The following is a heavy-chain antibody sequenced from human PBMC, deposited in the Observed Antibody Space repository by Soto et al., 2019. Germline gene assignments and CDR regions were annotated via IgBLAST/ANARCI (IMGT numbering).Heavy chain of an antibody. D-gene: IGHD4-17*01. Sequence: GASVKVSCKASGYTFNTYGITWVRQAPGQGLEWMGWINPYNGNTKFAQKLQDRVTMTTATSTSTAYMELAGLRSDDTAVYYCARGCIAVTTHLCYWGQGTLVTVSS. CDR1: GYTFNTYG. V-gene: IGHV1-18*01. CDR2: INPYNGNT. J-gene: IGHJ4*02. CDR3: ARGCIAVTTHLCY.